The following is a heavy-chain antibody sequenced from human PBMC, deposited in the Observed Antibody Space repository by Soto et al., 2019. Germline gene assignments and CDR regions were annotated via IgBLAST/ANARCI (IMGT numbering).Heavy chain of an antibody. V-gene: IGHV3-48*02. CDR1: GFTFSTYS. D-gene: IGHD2-15*01. CDR3: ARDRLGCRGGGCYSGYSGMDV. J-gene: IGHJ6*02. Sequence: EVQLVESGGGLVQPGGSLRLSCAASGFTFSTYSLNWVRQAPGKGLEWVSYISSSSVTINYADSVKGRFTISRDNAKKSLYLQMNSLRDEDTAVYYCARDRLGCRGGGCYSGYSGMDVWCQGTTVTVSS. CDR2: ISSSSVTI.